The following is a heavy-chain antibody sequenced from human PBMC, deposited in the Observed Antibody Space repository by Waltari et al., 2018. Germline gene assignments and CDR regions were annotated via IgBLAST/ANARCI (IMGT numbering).Heavy chain of an antibody. V-gene: IGHV3-23*01. J-gene: IGHJ4*01. CDR2: ISGSGGSA. Sequence: EVQLLESGGGLVQPGGSVRLSCAASGFTFSSYARRWVRQAPGKGLEWVSAISGSGGSAYYADSVKGRFTISRDNSKNTLYLQMNSLRAEDTAVYYCAKDKTAAAGYFDYWGHGTLVTVSS. CDR1: GFTFSSYA. D-gene: IGHD6-13*01. CDR3: AKDKTAAAGYFDY.